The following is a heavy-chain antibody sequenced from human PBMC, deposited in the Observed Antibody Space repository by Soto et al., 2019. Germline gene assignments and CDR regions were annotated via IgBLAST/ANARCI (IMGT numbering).Heavy chain of an antibody. CDR2: VLQTGTST. CDR3: AKDFTPDGYWDFDY. Sequence: GGSLRLSCEASGFSFSTYTMSWVRQSPGKGLEWVSAVLQTGTSTYYADSVKGRFTISRDNSKNTLYLQMNSLRAEDTAVYYCAKDFTPDGYWDFDYWGQGTLVTVSS. D-gene: IGHD4-17*01. CDR1: GFSFSTYT. J-gene: IGHJ4*02. V-gene: IGHV3-23*01.